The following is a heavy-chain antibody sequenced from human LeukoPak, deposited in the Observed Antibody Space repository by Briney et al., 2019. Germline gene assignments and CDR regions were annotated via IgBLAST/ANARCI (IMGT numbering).Heavy chain of an antibody. J-gene: IGHJ4*02. CDR3: ARGGSDTAMAHDY. CDR2: INRDGSRT. Sequence: GGSLRLSCAASGFTFSNHWMHWVRQAPGKGLMWDSRINRDGSRTDYADSVKGRFTISRDDAKNTLYLQVNSLRAEDTAVYFCARGGSDTAMAHDYWGQGTLVTVSS. D-gene: IGHD5-18*01. V-gene: IGHV3-74*01. CDR1: GFTFSNHW.